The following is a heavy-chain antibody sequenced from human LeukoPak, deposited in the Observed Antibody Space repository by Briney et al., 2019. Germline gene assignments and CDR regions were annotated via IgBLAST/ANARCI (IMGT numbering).Heavy chain of an antibody. CDR3: ARYQLLSPYYFDF. D-gene: IGHD2-2*01. CDR1: GGSIRSYY. J-gene: IGHJ4*02. V-gene: IGHV4-59*01. CDR2: IYYSGST. Sequence: SETLSLTCTVSGGSIRSYYWSWIRQPPGKGLEWIGCIYYSGSTNYNPSLKSRVTISVDTSKNQFFLKLSSVTAADTAVYYCARYQLLSPYYFDFWGQGTLVTVSS.